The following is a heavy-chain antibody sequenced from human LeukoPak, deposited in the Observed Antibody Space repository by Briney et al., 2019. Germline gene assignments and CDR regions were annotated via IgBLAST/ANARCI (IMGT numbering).Heavy chain of an antibody. CDR3: AREIGGYCSSTSCYGPIDY. J-gene: IGHJ4*02. CDR2: ISSSSSYI. Sequence: PGGSLRLSCAASGFTFSSYSMNWVRQAPGEGLEWVSSISSSSSYIYYADSVKGRFTISRDNAKNSLYLQMNSLRAEDTAVYYCAREIGGYCSSTSCYGPIDYWGQGTLVTVSS. CDR1: GFTFSSYS. D-gene: IGHD2-2*01. V-gene: IGHV3-21*01.